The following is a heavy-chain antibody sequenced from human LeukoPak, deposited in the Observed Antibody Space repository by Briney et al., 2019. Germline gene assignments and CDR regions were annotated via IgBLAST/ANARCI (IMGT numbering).Heavy chain of an antibody. CDR3: AKGRDTSGRQNFDF. Sequence: GGSLRLSCEASGFTFTSYAMHWVRQAPGKGLEWVSSISASGSGTFYTDSMSGRFTISRDNAKKTLFLQMKNLSLGDTALYYCAKGRDTSGRQNFDFWGQGTLVTVSS. D-gene: IGHD6-19*01. J-gene: IGHJ4*02. CDR2: ISASGSGT. V-gene: IGHV3-23*01. CDR1: GFTFTSYA.